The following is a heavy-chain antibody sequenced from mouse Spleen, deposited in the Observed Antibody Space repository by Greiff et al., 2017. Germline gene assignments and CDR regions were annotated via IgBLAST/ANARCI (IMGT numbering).Heavy chain of an antibody. D-gene: IGHD1-1*01. CDR2: IDPSDSYT. J-gene: IGHJ1*01. V-gene: IGHV1-69*01. CDR3: ARGGLYYGSSHWYFDV. Sequence: QVQLQQPGAELVMPGASVKLSCKASGYTFTSYWMHWVKQRPGQGLEWIGEIDPSDSYTNYNQKFKGKATLTVDKSSSTAYMQLSSLTSEDSAVYYCARGGLYYGSSHWYFDVWGAGTTVTVSS. CDR1: GYTFTSYW.